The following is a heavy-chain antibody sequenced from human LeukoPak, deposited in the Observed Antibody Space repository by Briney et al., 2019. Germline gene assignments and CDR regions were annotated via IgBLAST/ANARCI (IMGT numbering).Heavy chain of an antibody. CDR3: AKPYLSGPANY. Sequence: GGSLRLSCVAPGFPVSTYAMTWVRQAPGKGLEWVSSIGASGGTTYYADSVKGRFTISRDNSRNTVYLQMYSLRAEDTAVYYCAKPYLSGPANYWGQGTLVTVSS. V-gene: IGHV3-23*01. CDR1: GFPVSTYA. D-gene: IGHD2-15*01. J-gene: IGHJ4*02. CDR2: IGASGGTT.